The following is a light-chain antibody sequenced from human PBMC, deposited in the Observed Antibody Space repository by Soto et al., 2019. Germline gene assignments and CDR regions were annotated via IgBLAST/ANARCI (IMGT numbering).Light chain of an antibody. V-gene: IGKV3-15*01. J-gene: IGKJ4*01. CDR2: DAS. CDR3: QHYTNWPLT. CDR1: HSVDSR. Sequence: EIVMTQSPATLSMSPGDRPTLSCRASHSVDSRLAWYQQKPGQSPRLLIYDASPRATGLPARFSGSGSGTEFTLTISSLQSEDFAVYYCQHYTNWPLTFGGGTKVEIK.